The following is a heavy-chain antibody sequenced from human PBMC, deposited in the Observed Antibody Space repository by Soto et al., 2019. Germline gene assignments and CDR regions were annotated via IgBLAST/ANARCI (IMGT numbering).Heavy chain of an antibody. J-gene: IGHJ5*02. CDR2: IYYSGST. D-gene: IGHD3-10*01. CDR1: GGSISSYY. Sequence: SETLSLTCTVSGGSISSYYWSWIRQPPGKGLEWIGYIYYSGSTNYNPSLKSRVTISVDTSKNQFSLKLSSVTAADTAVYYCARENYYGSGSYTLNWFDPWGQGTQVTVS. CDR3: ARENYYGSGSYTLNWFDP. V-gene: IGHV4-59*01.